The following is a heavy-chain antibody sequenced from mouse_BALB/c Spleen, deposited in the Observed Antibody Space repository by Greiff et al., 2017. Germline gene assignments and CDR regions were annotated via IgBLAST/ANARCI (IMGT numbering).Heavy chain of an antibody. CDR1: GFDFSRYW. V-gene: IGHV4-1*02. D-gene: IGHD1-1*01. Sequence: EVQGVESGGGLVQPGGSLKLSCAASGFDFSRYWMSWVRQAPGKGLEWIGEINPDSSTINYTPSLKDKFIISRDNAKNTLYLQMSKVRSEDTALYYCARTYYYGSSRYYYAMDYWGQGTSVTVSS. J-gene: IGHJ4*01. CDR3: ARTYYYGSSRYYYAMDY. CDR2: INPDSSTI.